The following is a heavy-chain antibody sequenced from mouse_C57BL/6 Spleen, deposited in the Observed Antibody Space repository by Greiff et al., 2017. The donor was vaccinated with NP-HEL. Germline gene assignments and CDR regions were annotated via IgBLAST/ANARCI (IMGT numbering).Heavy chain of an antibody. D-gene: IGHD2-4*01. CDR3: ARGLGPHYDYGGY. V-gene: IGHV1-18*01. Sequence: VHVKQSGPELVKPGASVKIPCKASGYTFTDYNMDWVKQSHGKSLEWIGDINPNNGGTIYNQKFKGKATLTVDKSSSTAYMELRSLTSEDTAVYYCARGLGPHYDYGGYWGQGTTLTVSS. CDR1: GYTFTDYN. CDR2: INPNNGGT. J-gene: IGHJ2*01.